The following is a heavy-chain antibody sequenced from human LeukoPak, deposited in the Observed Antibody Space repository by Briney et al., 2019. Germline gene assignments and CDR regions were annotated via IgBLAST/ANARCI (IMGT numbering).Heavy chain of an antibody. V-gene: IGHV3-30*18. CDR2: ISYDGSNK. J-gene: IGHJ3*02. D-gene: IGHD3-22*01. Sequence: GGSLRLSCAASGFTFSSYGMHWVRQAPGKGLEWVAVISYDGSNKYYADSVKGRFTISRDNSKNTLYLQMNSLRAEDTAVYYCAKEYYYDSSGYHDAFDIWGLGTMVTVSS. CDR1: GFTFSSYG. CDR3: AKEYYYDSSGYHDAFDI.